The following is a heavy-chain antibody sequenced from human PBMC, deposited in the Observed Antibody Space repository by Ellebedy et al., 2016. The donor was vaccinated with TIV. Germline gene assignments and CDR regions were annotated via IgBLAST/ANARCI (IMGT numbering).Heavy chain of an antibody. Sequence: GGSLRLSXTASGFTFDDFAMHWVRQAPGKGLEWVAVIPFDGSSQFYTDSVRGRFTISRDNSKNTLYLQMNSLRAEDTAVYYCARLKVVDKRNYWGQGTLVTVSS. V-gene: IGHV3-30*04. CDR2: IPFDGSSQ. J-gene: IGHJ4*02. D-gene: IGHD3-22*01. CDR1: GFTFDDFA. CDR3: ARLKVVDKRNY.